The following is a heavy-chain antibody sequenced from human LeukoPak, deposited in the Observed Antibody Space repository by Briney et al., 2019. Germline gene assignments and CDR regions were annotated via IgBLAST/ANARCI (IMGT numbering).Heavy chain of an antibody. CDR1: EFTFSSYA. D-gene: IGHD4-17*01. J-gene: IGHJ4*02. Sequence: GGSLRLSCAASEFTFSSYAMHWVRQAPGKGLEWVAVISYDGSNKYYADSVKGRFTISRDNSKNTLYLQMNSLRAEDTAVYYCARDNTVTTREFDYWGQGTLVTVSS. V-gene: IGHV3-30-3*01. CDR3: ARDNTVTTREFDY. CDR2: ISYDGSNK.